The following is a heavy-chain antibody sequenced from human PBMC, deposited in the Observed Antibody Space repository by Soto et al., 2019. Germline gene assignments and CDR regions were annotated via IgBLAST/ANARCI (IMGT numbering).Heavy chain of an antibody. CDR3: ASLDSGSYPHGSFDY. J-gene: IGHJ4*02. Sequence: GASVKVSCKASGSTFSSYAISWVRQAPGQGLEWMGGIIPIFGTANYAQKFQGRVTITADESTSTAYMELSSLRSEDTAVYYCASLDSGSYPHGSFDYWGQGTLVTVSS. CDR2: IIPIFGTA. V-gene: IGHV1-69*13. D-gene: IGHD1-26*01. CDR1: GSTFSSYA.